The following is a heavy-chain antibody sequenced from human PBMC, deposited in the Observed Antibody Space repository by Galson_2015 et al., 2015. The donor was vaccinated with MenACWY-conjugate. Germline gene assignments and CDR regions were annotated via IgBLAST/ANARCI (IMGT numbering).Heavy chain of an antibody. J-gene: IGHJ4*02. CDR1: EFTFNYYG. CDR3: ARVALTTSPLLEYYFDY. V-gene: IGHV3-21*01. D-gene: IGHD2-15*01. Sequence: SLRLSCAASEFTFNYYGMNWVRQAPGKGLEWVSSISGSSMYIHYADSVRGRFTISRDNTKNSLFLQMNSLRAEDTAVYYCARVALTTSPLLEYYFDYWGQGALVTVSS. CDR2: ISGSSMYI.